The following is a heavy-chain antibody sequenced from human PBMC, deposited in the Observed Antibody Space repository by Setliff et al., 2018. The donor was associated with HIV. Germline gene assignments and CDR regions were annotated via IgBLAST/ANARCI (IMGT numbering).Heavy chain of an antibody. J-gene: IGHJ6*03. CDR1: GGSITNKY. CDR2: VSSSGTT. V-gene: IGHV4-59*01. CDR3: ARNLLHYDSSGLRWNYYYYYMDV. Sequence: PSETLSLTCAVSGGSITNKYWSWIRQPPGKGLEWLGYVSSSGTTNYTPSLESRLTISVDTSKNQFSLKLSSVTAADTAVYYCARNLLHYDSSGLRWNYYYYYMDVWGKGTTVTVSS. D-gene: IGHD3-22*01.